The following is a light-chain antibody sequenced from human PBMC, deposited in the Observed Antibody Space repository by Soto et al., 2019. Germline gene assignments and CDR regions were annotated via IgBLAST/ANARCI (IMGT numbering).Light chain of an antibody. CDR3: CSCAGSYTYI. Sequence: SALTQPRSVSGPPGEAVTISFSGTNNDVDNYNLVSCSHQHPGKAPNLLIYQVSRRPSGVPDRCSGSKSGNPASLTISAVQADDDDASYCCSCAGSYTYIFGTGTKVTVL. CDR2: QVS. V-gene: IGLV2-11*01. J-gene: IGLJ1*01. CDR1: NNDVDNYNL.